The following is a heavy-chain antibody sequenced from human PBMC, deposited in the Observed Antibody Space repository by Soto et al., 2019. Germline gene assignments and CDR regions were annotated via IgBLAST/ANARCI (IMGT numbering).Heavy chain of an antibody. Sequence: GGSLRLSCAATGFTFGFNALSWVRQAPGKGLEWVSSISAGGVSTNYADSVRGRFTVSRDNAKNSVYLEMNSLSAEDTALYYCARESEDLTSNFDYWGQGTLVTVSS. CDR3: ARESEDLTSNFDY. CDR2: ISAGGVST. V-gene: IGHV3-21*01. CDR1: GFTFGFNA. J-gene: IGHJ4*02.